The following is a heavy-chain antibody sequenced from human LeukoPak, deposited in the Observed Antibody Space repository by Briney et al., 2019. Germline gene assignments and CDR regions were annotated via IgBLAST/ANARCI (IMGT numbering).Heavy chain of an antibody. CDR3: ASPIRSGCSSTSCSLVY. D-gene: IGHD2-2*01. V-gene: IGHV1-18*01. CDR2: ISAYNGNT. CDR1: GYTFTSYG. Sequence: ASVKVSCKASGYTFTSYGISWVRQAPGQGLEWMGWISAYNGNTNYAQKLQGRVTMTTDTSTSTAYMELRSLRSDDTAVYYCASPIRSGCSSTSCSLVYWGQGTLVTVSS. J-gene: IGHJ4*02.